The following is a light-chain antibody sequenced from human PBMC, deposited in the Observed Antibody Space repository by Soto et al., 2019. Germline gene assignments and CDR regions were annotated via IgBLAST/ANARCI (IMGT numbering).Light chain of an antibody. CDR2: EVS. V-gene: IGLV2-8*01. J-gene: IGLJ1*01. CDR1: SSDVGGYNY. CDR3: SSYAGSNNDV. Sequence: QSALTQPASASGFPGQSVTISCTGTSSDVGGYNYVSWYQQHPGKAPKLMIYEVSRRPSGVPDRFSGSKSGNTASLTVSGLQAEDEADYYCSSYAGSNNDVFGTGTKLAVL.